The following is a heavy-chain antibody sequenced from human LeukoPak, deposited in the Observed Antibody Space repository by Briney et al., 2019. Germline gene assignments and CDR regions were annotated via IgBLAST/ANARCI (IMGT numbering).Heavy chain of an antibody. CDR1: GYTFTSYD. J-gene: IGHJ4*02. Sequence: EASVKVSCKASGYTFTSYDINWVRQAPGQGLEWMGWMNPNSGNTGYAQKFQGRVTMTRNTSISTAYMELSSLRSEDTAVYYCARLSGGVRGVIIDYWGQGTLVTVSS. CDR2: MNPNSGNT. D-gene: IGHD3-10*01. V-gene: IGHV1-8*01. CDR3: ARLSGGVRGVIIDY.